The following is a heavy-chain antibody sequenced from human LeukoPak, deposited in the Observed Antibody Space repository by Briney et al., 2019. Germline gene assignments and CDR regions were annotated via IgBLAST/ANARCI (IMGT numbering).Heavy chain of an antibody. V-gene: IGHV4-39*01. CDR1: GGSISSGSHY. Sequence: SETLSLTCTVSGGSISSGSHYWGWIRQPPGKELEWIGNIYYSGSSFYNPSLKSRVTISVDASKNQFSLNLSSVTAADSAVYYCARLSYGSGSHYNFYFDFWGQGTLVTVSA. D-gene: IGHD3-10*01. CDR3: ARLSYGSGSHYNFYFDF. J-gene: IGHJ4*02. CDR2: IYYSGSS.